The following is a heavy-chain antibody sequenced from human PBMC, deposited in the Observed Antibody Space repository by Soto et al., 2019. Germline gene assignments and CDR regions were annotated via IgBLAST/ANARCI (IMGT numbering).Heavy chain of an antibody. CDR2: IRSKAYGGTT. CDR1: GXTFGDXA. Sequence: SLRLSCTAXGXTFGDXAMGWVRQAPGKGLEWVGFIRSKAYGGTTEYAASVKGRFTISRDDSKSIAYLQMNSLKTEDTAVYYCTRDRSGVVTWSYYYYGMDVWGQGTTVTVSS. D-gene: IGHD3-3*01. CDR3: TRDRSGVVTWSYYYYGMDV. J-gene: IGHJ6*02. V-gene: IGHV3-49*04.